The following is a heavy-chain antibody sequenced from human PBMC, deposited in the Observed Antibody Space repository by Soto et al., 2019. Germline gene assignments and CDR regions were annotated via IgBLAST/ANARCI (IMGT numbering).Heavy chain of an antibody. Sequence: PSETLSLTGTVSGGSINYSYWTWIRQPAGKGLEWIGRIYTSGSTNYNPSLKSRVTMSVDTSKNQFSLKLSSVTAADTAVYYCARESFEGWFGELGIGYYGMDVWGQGTTVTVSS. CDR1: GGSINYSY. J-gene: IGHJ6*02. V-gene: IGHV4-4*07. CDR2: IYTSGST. D-gene: IGHD3-10*01. CDR3: ARESFEGWFGELGIGYYGMDV.